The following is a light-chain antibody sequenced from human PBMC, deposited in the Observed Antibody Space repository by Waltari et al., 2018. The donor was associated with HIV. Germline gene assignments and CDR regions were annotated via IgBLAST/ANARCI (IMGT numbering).Light chain of an antibody. CDR3: CSSAGRYTFV. J-gene: IGLJ1*01. V-gene: IGLV1-40*01. Sequence: QSVLTQPPSVSGAPGQRVTISCTGSSSNIGADYDVHWYQQIPGTAPKLLISGNKNRPSGVPDRFSASKSGTSASLAITGLQPEDEADYYCCSSAGRYTFVFGTGTKVTVL. CDR1: SSNIGADYD. CDR2: GNK.